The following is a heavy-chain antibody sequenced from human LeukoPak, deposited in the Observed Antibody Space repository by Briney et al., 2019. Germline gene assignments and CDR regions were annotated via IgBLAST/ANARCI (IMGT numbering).Heavy chain of an antibody. CDR1: GGSFSGYY. V-gene: IGHV4-34*01. D-gene: IGHD7-27*01. J-gene: IGHJ4*02. Sequence: SETLSLTCAVYGGSFSGYYWSWIRQPPGKGLEWIGEINHSGSTNYNPSLKSRVTISVDTSKNQFSLKLSSVTAADTAVYYCARGDLGIFNWGQGTLVTVSS. CDR3: ARGDLGIFN. CDR2: INHSGST.